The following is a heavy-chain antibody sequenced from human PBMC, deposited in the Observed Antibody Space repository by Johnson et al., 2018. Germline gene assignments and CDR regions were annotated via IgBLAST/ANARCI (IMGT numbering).Heavy chain of an antibody. CDR3: AREFGLSSSWYTPQYYYNYMAV. CDR1: GFTFSSYA. CDR2: ISYDGSNK. J-gene: IGHJ6*03. Sequence: QVQLVQSGGGVVQPGRSLRLSCAASGFTFSSYAMHWVRQAPGKGLEWVAVISYDGSNKYYADSVKGRFTISRDNSKNTLYLQMNSLRAEDTAVYYCAREFGLSSSWYTPQYYYNYMAVWGKGTTVTVSS. D-gene: IGHD6-13*01. V-gene: IGHV3-30-3*01.